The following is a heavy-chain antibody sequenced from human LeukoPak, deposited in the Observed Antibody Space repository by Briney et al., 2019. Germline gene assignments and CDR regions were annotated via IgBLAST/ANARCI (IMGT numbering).Heavy chain of an antibody. D-gene: IGHD2-8*01. V-gene: IGHV4-4*09. CDR1: GGSISSYY. J-gene: IGHJ6*03. CDR3: ARCMSNYYYYYMDV. CDR2: IYTSGST. Sequence: PSETLFLTCTVSGGSISSYYWSWIRQPPGKGLEWIGYIYTSGSTNYNPSLKSRVTISVDTSKNQFSLKLSSVTAADTAVYYCARCMSNYYYYYMDVWGKGTTVTVSS.